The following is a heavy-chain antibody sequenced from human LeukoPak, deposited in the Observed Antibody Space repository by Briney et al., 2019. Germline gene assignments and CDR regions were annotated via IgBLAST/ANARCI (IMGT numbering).Heavy chain of an antibody. CDR1: GYNFNSYG. CDR2: ITAGNGNT. J-gene: IGHJ3*02. Sequence: GASVKVSCKASGYNFNSYGIGWVRQAPRQGLEWMGWITAGNGNTNYAQKVQGRVTMNTDTSTSTAYMELRRLRSDDTAVYFCARDLARGYSYGYNAFDIWGQGTMVTVSS. CDR3: ARDLARGYSYGYNAFDI. V-gene: IGHV1-18*01. D-gene: IGHD5-18*01.